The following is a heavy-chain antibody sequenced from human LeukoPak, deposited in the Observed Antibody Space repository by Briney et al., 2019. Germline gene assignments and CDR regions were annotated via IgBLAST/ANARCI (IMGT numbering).Heavy chain of an antibody. J-gene: IGHJ2*01. CDR1: GFTFSSYG. CDR2: ISGSGGST. D-gene: IGHD4-17*01. V-gene: IGHV3-23*01. CDR3: AKGGATVTTRGANWYFDL. Sequence: PGGSLRLSCAASGFTFSSYGMSWVRQAPGKGLEWVSAISGSGGSTYYADSVKGRFTISRDNSKNTLYLQMNSLRAEDTAVYYCAKGGATVTTRGANWYFDLWGRGTLVTVSS.